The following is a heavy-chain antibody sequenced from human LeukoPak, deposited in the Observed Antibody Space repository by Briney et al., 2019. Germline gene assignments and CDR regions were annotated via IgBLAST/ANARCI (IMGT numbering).Heavy chain of an antibody. CDR2: ISYDGSNK. D-gene: IGHD6-13*01. V-gene: IGHV3-30*18. J-gene: IGHJ3*02. CDR3: AKAYSSSWYELYAFDI. CDR1: GFTFSSYG. Sequence: GRSLRLSCAASGFTFSSYGMRWVRQAPGKGLEWVAVISYDGSNKYYADSVKGRFTISRDNSENTLYLQMNSLRAEDTAVYYCAKAYSSSWYELYAFDIWGQGTMVTVSS.